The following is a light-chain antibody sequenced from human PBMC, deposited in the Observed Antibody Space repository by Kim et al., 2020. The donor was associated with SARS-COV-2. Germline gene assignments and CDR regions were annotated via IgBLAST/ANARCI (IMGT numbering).Light chain of an antibody. Sequence: QSALTRPASMSGSPGQSITISCTGTSSDVGGYNYVSWYQQHPGKAPKLMIYDVSNRPSGVSNRFSGSKSGNTASLTISGLQAEDEADYYCSSYTSSSTRVVFGGGTQLTVL. V-gene: IGLV2-14*03. CDR1: SSDVGGYNY. J-gene: IGLJ2*01. CDR3: SSYTSSSTRVV. CDR2: DVS.